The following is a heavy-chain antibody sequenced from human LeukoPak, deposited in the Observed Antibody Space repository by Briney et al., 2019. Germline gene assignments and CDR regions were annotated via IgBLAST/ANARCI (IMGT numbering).Heavy chain of an antibody. CDR1: GYTFTGYY. CDR2: INPNSGGT. D-gene: IGHD2-15*01. V-gene: IGHV1-2*02. CDR3: ARERRYCSGGSCEGGKNWFDP. Sequence: ASVKVSCKASGYTFTGYYIHWVRQAPGQGLEWMGWINPNSGGTNYAQKFQGRVTMTRDTSISTAYMELSRLRSDDTAVYYCARERRYCSGGSCEGGKNWFDPWGQGTLATVSS. J-gene: IGHJ5*02.